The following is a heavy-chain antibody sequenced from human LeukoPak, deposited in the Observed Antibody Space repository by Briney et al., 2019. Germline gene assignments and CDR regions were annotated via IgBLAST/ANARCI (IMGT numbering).Heavy chain of an antibody. CDR1: GFRFSRNW. Sequence: GGSLRLSCAASGFRFSRNWMSWVRQAPWKGLEWVANIKHDGSEKYYVDSVKGRFTISRDNAKNSLYLQMNSLRAEDTAVYYCARDWGFDAFDIWGQGTMVTVSS. V-gene: IGHV3-7*01. CDR2: IKHDGSEK. CDR3: ARDWGFDAFDI. J-gene: IGHJ3*02. D-gene: IGHD7-27*01.